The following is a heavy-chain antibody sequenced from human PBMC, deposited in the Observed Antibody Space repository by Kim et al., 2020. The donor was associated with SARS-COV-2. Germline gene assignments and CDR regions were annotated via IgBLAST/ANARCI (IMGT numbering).Heavy chain of an antibody. V-gene: IGHV3-30*18. CDR3: AKDGPDSYYYGSGSCNDAFDN. J-gene: IGHJ3*02. CDR2: ISYDGSNK. D-gene: IGHD3-10*01. Sequence: GGSLRLSCAASGFTFSTYGMHWVRQAPGKGLEWVAVISYDGSNKYYADSVKGRFTISRDNSKNTLYLQMNSLRAEDTAVYYCAKDGPDSYYYGSGSCNDAFDNWGQGTMVTVSS. CDR1: GFTFSTYG.